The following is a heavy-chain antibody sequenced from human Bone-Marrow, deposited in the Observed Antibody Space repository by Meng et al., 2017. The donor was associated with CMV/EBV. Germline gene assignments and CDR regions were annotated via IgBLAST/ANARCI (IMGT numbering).Heavy chain of an antibody. J-gene: IGHJ6*02. CDR2: IRYDGSNK. V-gene: IGHV3-30*02. CDR1: GFTFSSYG. Sequence: GSLRLSCAASGFTFSSYGMHWVRQAPGKGLEWVAFIRYDGSNKYYADSVKGRFTISRDNSKNTLYLQMNSLRAEDTAVYYCAKKRSGSGYYYYGMDVWGQGTTVTVSS. CDR3: AKKRSGSGYYYYGMDV. D-gene: IGHD3-10*01.